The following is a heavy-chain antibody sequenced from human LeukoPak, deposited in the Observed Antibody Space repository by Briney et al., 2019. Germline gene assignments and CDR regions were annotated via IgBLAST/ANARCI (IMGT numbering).Heavy chain of an antibody. Sequence: PSETLSLTCTVPGGSISSGGYYWSWIRQHPGKGLEWIGYIYYSGSTYYNPSLKSRVTISVDTSKNQFSLKLSSVTAADTAVYYCARGVSMVRGVIMGNWFDPWGQGTLVTVSS. D-gene: IGHD3-10*01. CDR1: GGSISSGGYY. V-gene: IGHV4-31*03. CDR2: IYYSGST. J-gene: IGHJ5*02. CDR3: ARGVSMVRGVIMGNWFDP.